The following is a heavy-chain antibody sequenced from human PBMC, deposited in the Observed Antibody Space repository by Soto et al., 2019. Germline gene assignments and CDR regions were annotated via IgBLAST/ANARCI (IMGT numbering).Heavy chain of an antibody. J-gene: IGHJ6*02. CDR2: INTNTGNP. Sequence: QVPLVQSGSELKKPGASVKVSCKASGYTFTSYAMNWVRQAPGQGLEWMGWINTNTGNPTYAQGFTGRFVFSLDTSVSTAYLQICSLKAEDTAVYYCARDRVAVAGTGNSYYYYGMDVWGQGTTVTVSS. V-gene: IGHV7-4-1*01. CDR1: GYTFTSYA. CDR3: ARDRVAVAGTGNSYYYYGMDV. D-gene: IGHD6-19*01.